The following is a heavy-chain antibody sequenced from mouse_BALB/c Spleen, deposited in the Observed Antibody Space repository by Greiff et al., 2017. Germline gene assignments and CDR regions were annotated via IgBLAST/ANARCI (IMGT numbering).Heavy chain of an antibody. V-gene: IGHV5-6-5*01. Sequence: EVQLQESGGGLVKPGGSLKLSCAASGFTFSSYAMSWVRQTPEKRLEWVASISSGGSTYYPDSVKGRFTISRDNARNILYLQMSSLRSEDTAMYYCAGGYPAWFAYWGQGTLVTVSA. CDR1: GFTFSSYA. CDR3: AGGYPAWFAY. D-gene: IGHD2-14*01. CDR2: ISSGGST. J-gene: IGHJ3*01.